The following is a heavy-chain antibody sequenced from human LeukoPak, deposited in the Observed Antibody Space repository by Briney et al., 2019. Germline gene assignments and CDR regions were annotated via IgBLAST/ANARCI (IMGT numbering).Heavy chain of an antibody. CDR3: ARRDTSGYFSDY. Sequence: GGSRRLSCAASGFSFSTYAMSWVRQAPGKGLEYVAAISSNVGNTYYPNSMKGRFTISRDNSKNTLYLQMGSLRVEDMAVYYCARRDTSGYFSDYWGQGTLVTVSS. D-gene: IGHD6-19*01. CDR2: ISSNVGNT. V-gene: IGHV3-64*01. J-gene: IGHJ4*02. CDR1: GFSFSTYA.